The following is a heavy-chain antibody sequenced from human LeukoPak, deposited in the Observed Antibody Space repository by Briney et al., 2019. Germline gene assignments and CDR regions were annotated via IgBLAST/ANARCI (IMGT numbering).Heavy chain of an antibody. CDR3: ARSYRATAGIVDV. J-gene: IGHJ6*02. CDR1: DFTLSDYY. Sequence: PGRSLRLSCAASDFTLSDYYMTWIRQAPGKWLEWLSYISNSVSDIYSADSVKGRFTLARDNAKNSLYLQMNSLRAEDTAVYYCARSYRATAGIVDVWGQGATVTVSS. CDR2: ISNSVSDI. D-gene: IGHD6-13*01. V-gene: IGHV3-11*01.